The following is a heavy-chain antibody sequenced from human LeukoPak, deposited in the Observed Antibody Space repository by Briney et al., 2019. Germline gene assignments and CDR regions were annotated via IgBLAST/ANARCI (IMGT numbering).Heavy chain of an antibody. Sequence: QPGGSLRLSCAASGFTFSSYWMTWVRQAPGKGLEWVANIKQDGSKKSYVDSVKGRLTISRDNAKNSLYLQMNSLRADDTGVYYCASQPAAADVDYWGQGTLVTVSS. CDR3: ASQPAAADVDY. CDR2: IKQDGSKK. CDR1: GFTFSSYW. V-gene: IGHV3-7*03. D-gene: IGHD2-2*01. J-gene: IGHJ4*02.